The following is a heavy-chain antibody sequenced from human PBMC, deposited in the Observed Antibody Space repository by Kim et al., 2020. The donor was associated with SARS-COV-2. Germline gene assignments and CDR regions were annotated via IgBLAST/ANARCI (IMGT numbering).Heavy chain of an antibody. J-gene: IGHJ4*02. CDR1: GFTFSDFA. CDR2: ITGRGSNT. V-gene: IGHV3-23*01. Sequence: GGSLRLSCAASGFTFSDFAMNWVRQTPGKGLEWVSTITGRGSNTYYADSVRGRFTISRDNSKNTLFLQMDSLRGDDTAVYYCAKSVVVVASFFDQWGQGTLVTGSS. CDR3: AKSVVVVASFFDQ. D-gene: IGHD2-15*01.